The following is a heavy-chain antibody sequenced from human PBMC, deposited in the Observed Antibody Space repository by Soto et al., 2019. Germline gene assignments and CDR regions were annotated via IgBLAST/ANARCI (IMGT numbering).Heavy chain of an antibody. D-gene: IGHD2-15*01. V-gene: IGHV1-18*01. CDR1: EDIFNNFG. Sequence: QAQLVQSGAEVKKPGASVKVACTASEDIFNNFGITWVRQAPGQGLEWLGWVSYYNGNTNYAHRLQGRVFMTTDTATSTAYLELRSLTFNDTAVSYCARDLTRFCSGGSCPFSMWGQGTQVIVSS. CDR3: ARDLTRFCSGGSCPFSM. J-gene: IGHJ4*02. CDR2: VSYYNGNT.